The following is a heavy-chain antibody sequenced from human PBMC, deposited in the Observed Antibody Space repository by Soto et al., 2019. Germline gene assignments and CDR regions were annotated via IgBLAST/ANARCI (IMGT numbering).Heavy chain of an antibody. Sequence: AWVRQMPGKGLEWMGIIYPGDPNIRYSPSFQGQVTISADKSISTAYLQWSSLKASDTAMYYCARHEQVGTDFYYYGLDVWGQGTTVTVSS. D-gene: IGHD2-2*01. CDR3: ARHEQVGTDFYYYGLDV. J-gene: IGHJ6*02. V-gene: IGHV5-51*01. CDR2: IYPGDPNI.